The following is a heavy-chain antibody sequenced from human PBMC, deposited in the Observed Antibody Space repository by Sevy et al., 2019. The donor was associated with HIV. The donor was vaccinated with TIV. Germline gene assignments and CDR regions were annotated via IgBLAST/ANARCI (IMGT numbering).Heavy chain of an antibody. CDR1: GFTFSRYS. J-gene: IGHJ3*01. V-gene: IGHV3-21*01. CDR2: ISSSSIYI. Sequence: GGSLRLSCAASGFTFSRYSMNWVRQAPGKGLQWVSSISSSSIYIYYADSVKGRFIISRDNAKNSLYLQMNSLRAEDTAVYYWARRDSGGLHDAFDFWGQGTMVTVSS. D-gene: IGHD2-15*01. CDR3: ARRDSGGLHDAFDF.